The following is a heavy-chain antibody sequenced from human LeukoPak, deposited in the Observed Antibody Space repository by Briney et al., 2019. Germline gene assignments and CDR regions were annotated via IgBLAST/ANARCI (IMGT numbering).Heavy chain of an antibody. Sequence: GGSLRLSCAASGFTFSNAWMSWVRQAPGKGLEWVGRIKSKSDGGTTDYAAPVKGRFTTSRDDSKNTLYLQMNSLKTEDTAVYYCITFSMIVVVITDWGQGTLVTVSS. D-gene: IGHD3-22*01. V-gene: IGHV3-15*01. CDR2: IKSKSDGGTT. CDR3: ITFSMIVVVITD. CDR1: GFTFSNAW. J-gene: IGHJ4*02.